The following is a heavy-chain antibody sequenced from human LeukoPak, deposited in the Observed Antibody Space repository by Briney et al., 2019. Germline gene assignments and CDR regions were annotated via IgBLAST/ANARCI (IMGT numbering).Heavy chain of an antibody. J-gene: IGHJ4*02. D-gene: IGHD5-24*01. CDR3: ARARRDGIFDY. CDR2: ISSSSSYI. V-gene: IGHV3-21*01. CDR1: GFTFSSYS. Sequence: GGSLRLSCAASGFTFSSYSMNWVRQAPGKGLEWVSSISSSSSYIYYADSVKGRFTTSRDNAKNSLYLQMNSLRAEDTAVYYCARARRDGIFDYWGQGTLVTVSS.